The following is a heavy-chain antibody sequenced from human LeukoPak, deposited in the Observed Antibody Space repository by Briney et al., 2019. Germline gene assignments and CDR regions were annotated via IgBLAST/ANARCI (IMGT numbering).Heavy chain of an antibody. J-gene: IGHJ5*02. CDR2: NSHSGST. CDR1: GGSISSDGYY. Sequence: PSQTLSLTCTVSGGSISSDGYYWSWIRQHPEKGLEWIGYNSHSGSTSYNPSLKSRVTISVDTSKNPFSLKPSSVTAADPAVYYCARLDPTERPFDPWGQGTLVTVSS. CDR3: ARLDPTERPFDP. D-gene: IGHD5-24*01. V-gene: IGHV4-31*03.